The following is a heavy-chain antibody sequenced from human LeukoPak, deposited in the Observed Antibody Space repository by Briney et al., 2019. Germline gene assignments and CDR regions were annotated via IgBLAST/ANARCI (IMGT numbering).Heavy chain of an antibody. CDR2: IYPGDSDT. J-gene: IGHJ4*02. V-gene: IGHV5-51*01. CDR3: ARLNIVVVPAATGYYFDY. CDR1: GYSFTSYW. Sequence: GESLKISCQGSGYSFTSYWIGWVRQMPGKGLEWMGIIYPGDSDTRYSPSFQGQVTISADKSISTAYLQWSSLKASDTAMYYCARLNIVVVPAATGYYFDYWGQGTLVTVSS. D-gene: IGHD2-2*01.